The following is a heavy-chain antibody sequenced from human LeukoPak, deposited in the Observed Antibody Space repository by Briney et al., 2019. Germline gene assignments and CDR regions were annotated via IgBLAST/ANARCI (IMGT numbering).Heavy chain of an antibody. Sequence: GGSLRLSCAASGFTFSSYSMNWVRQAPGKGLEWVSYISSSSTIYYADSVKGRFTISRDNAKNSLYLQMNSLRAEDTAVYYCARVAEMADKNIDYWGQGTLVTVSS. CDR3: ARVAEMADKNIDY. CDR2: ISSSSTI. D-gene: IGHD5-24*01. J-gene: IGHJ4*02. V-gene: IGHV3-48*04. CDR1: GFTFSSYS.